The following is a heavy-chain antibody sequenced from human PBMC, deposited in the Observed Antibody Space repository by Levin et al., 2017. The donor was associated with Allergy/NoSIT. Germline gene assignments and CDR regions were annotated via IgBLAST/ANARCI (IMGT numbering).Heavy chain of an antibody. Sequence: GESLKISCKVSEYTLTNLAMHWVRQAPGKGLEWMGGFDPENAVTVYAQKFQGRVIMTEDTSTDTAYMELRSLTSEDTAVYYCATIYDFRSGLDVWGQGTTVTVSS. CDR2: FDPENAVT. D-gene: IGHD3-3*01. CDR3: ATIYDFRSGLDV. J-gene: IGHJ6*02. V-gene: IGHV1-24*01. CDR1: EYTLTNLA.